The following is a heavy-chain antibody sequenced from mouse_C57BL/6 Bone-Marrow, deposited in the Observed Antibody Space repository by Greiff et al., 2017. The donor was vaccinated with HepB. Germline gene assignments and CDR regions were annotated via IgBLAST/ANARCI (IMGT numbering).Heavy chain of an antibody. J-gene: IGHJ4*01. CDR2: ISSGDSTI. CDR1: GFTFSDYG. D-gene: IGHD2-1*01. V-gene: IGHV5-17*01. Sequence: EVKVVESGGGLVKPGGSLRLTCAASGFTFSDYGMHWVRQAPEKGLEWVAYISSGDSTIYYADTVKVRFTISRDNAKNTLFLQMTSLMSEDTAMYDCARGEDLLGIYYAMEYWGQGTSVTVSS. CDR3: ARGEDLLGIYYAMEY.